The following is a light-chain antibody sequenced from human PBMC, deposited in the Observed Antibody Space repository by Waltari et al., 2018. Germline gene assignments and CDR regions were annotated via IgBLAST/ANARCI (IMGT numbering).Light chain of an antibody. CDR3: QSYDSSLSGSND. CDR2: GNS. V-gene: IGLV1-40*01. CDR1: SPNIGAGYD. J-gene: IGLJ1*01. Sequence: QSVLTQPPSVSGAPGQRVTISCTGSSPNIGAGYDVHWYQQLPGTAPNLLIYGNSNRPSGVPDRFSGSKSGTSASLAITGLQAEDEADYYCQSYDSSLSGSNDFGTGTKVTVL.